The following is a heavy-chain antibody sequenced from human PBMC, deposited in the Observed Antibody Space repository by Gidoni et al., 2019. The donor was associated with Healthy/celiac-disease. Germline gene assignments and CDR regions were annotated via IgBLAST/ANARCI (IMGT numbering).Heavy chain of an antibody. CDR1: GFSLITSGMC. Sequence: QVTLRESGPALVKPTQTLTLTCTFSGFSLITSGMCVSWIRQPPGKALEWLALIDWDDDKYYSTSLKTRLTISKDTSKNQVVLTMTNMDPVDTATYYCARIRYYYDSSAFDYWGQGTLVTVAS. J-gene: IGHJ4*02. CDR2: IDWDDDK. D-gene: IGHD3-22*01. V-gene: IGHV2-70*01. CDR3: ARIRYYYDSSAFDY.